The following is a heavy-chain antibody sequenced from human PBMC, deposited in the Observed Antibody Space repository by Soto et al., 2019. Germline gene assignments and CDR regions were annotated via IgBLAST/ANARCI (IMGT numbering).Heavy chain of an antibody. V-gene: IGHV1-18*01. CDR2: ISPFNGHT. CDR3: ARDAGGGSYLAY. J-gene: IGHJ4*02. CDR1: GYTFTNYV. Sequence: QVQLVQSGGEVKKPGASVKVSCKPAGYTFTNYVIRWVRQAPGQGLEWMGWISPFNGHTKYAQKFQDRVTLTTDTSTSTAYMELRSLRFDDAGVYYCARDAGGGSYLAYWGQGNLVAVSS. D-gene: IGHD1-26*01.